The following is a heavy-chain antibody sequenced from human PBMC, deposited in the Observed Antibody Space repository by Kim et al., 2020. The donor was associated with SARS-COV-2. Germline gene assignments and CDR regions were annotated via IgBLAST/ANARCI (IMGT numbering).Heavy chain of an antibody. V-gene: IGHV5-51*01. CDR1: GYNFKNYW. CDR3: ARGAGYCSGKTCYSYNYFDY. Sequence: GESLKISCKGSGYNFKNYWIAWVRQMPGKGPEWMGIIFPDDSDTRYSPSFQGQVIISADKSITAAHLQWSSLKASDTAMYYCARGAGYCSGKTCYSYNYFDYWGQGTLVTVSS. D-gene: IGHD2-15*01. J-gene: IGHJ4*02. CDR2: IFPDDSDT.